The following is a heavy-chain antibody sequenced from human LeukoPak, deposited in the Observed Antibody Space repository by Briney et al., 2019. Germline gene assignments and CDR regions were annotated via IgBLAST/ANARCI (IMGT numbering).Heavy chain of an antibody. Sequence: SETLSLTCAVYGGSFSGYYWSWIRQPPGKGLEWIGEINHSGSTNYNPSLKSRVTISVDTSKNQFSLKLSSVTAADTAVYYCARRGSWSYYYAMDVWGQGTTVAVSS. J-gene: IGHJ6*02. V-gene: IGHV4-34*01. CDR3: ARRGSWSYYYAMDV. D-gene: IGHD6-13*01. CDR2: INHSGST. CDR1: GGSFSGYY.